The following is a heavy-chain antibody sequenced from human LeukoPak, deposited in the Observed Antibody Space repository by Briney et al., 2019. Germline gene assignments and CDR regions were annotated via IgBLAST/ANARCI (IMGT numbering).Heavy chain of an antibody. CDR3: ARDGAIGSGYYYSYYGMDV. CDR2: ISGFNGNT. Sequence: ASVKVSCKASGYTFTSYGISWVRQAPGQGLQWMGWISGFNGNTNYAQKMQGRVTMTTDGSTSTAHMELRTLRSDDSAVYYCARDGAIGSGYYYSYYGMDVWGQGTTVTVSS. D-gene: IGHD3-22*01. V-gene: IGHV1-18*01. J-gene: IGHJ6*02. CDR1: GYTFTSYG.